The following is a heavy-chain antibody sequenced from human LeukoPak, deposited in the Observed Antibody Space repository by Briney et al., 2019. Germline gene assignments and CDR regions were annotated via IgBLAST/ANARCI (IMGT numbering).Heavy chain of an antibody. D-gene: IGHD6-19*01. CDR3: AKGDQGSGWSYYFDY. V-gene: IGHV3-30-3*01. J-gene: IGHJ4*02. Sequence: GGSLRLPCAASGFTFSSYAFHWVRQAPGKGLEWVAVISDDGTNKNYGDSVKGRFTISRDNSKNTLYLQMNSLRAEDTAVYYCAKGDQGSGWSYYFDYWGQGTLVTVSS. CDR2: ISDDGTNK. CDR1: GFTFSSYA.